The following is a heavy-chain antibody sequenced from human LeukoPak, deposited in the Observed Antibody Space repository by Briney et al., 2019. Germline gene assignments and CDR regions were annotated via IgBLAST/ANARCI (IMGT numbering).Heavy chain of an antibody. D-gene: IGHD3-10*01. CDR2: INPNSGNT. Sequence: ASVKVSCKASGYTFTNYDIDWVRQATGQGLEWMGWINPNSGNTDYAQQFQGRVTLTTNTSITTAYMELSSLGSEDTAVYYCARSSYYYGAGSHTRFAFWGQGTLVTVSS. J-gene: IGHJ4*02. CDR3: ARSSYYYGAGSHTRFAF. CDR1: GYTFTNYD. V-gene: IGHV1-8*01.